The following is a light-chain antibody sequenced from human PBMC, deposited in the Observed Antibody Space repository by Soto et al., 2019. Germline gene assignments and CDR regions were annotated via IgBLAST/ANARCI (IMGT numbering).Light chain of an antibody. V-gene: IGKV1-5*03. CDR2: WAS. Sequence: DIQCTQSRSTLPGSVEDMVTIASRSSQTISSWLVWYQQKPGKAPKLLIYWASTLKSGAPSRFSGSGSGTEFTLTISSLQPDDFASYYCQHYNSYSEAFGQGDKVDIK. CDR3: QHYNSYSEA. J-gene: IGKJ1*01. CDR1: QTISSW.